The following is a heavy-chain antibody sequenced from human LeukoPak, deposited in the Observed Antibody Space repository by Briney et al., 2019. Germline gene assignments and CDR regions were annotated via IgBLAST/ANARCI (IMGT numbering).Heavy chain of an antibody. CDR1: GFTFSSYA. CDR2: ISGSGGST. J-gene: IGHJ4*02. Sequence: GSLRLSCAASGFTFSSYAMSWVRQAPGKGLEWVSAISGSGGSTYYADSVKGRFTISRDNSMNTLYLQMNSLRAEDTAVYYCAKLAYYDFWSGYPYFDYWGQGTLVTVSS. CDR3: AKLAYYDFWSGYPYFDY. V-gene: IGHV3-23*01. D-gene: IGHD3-3*01.